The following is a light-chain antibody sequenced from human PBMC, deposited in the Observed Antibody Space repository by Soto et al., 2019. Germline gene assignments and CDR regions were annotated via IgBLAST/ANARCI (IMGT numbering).Light chain of an antibody. Sequence: QSVLTQPASVSGSPGQSIAISCTGVRTDVADGYDYVSWYQQHPGQAPRLIIYDVSNRPSGVSERFSGSKSGNTASLTISGLKAEDEAEYYGTSYTSSTLFYVCGTGTKVSV. CDR2: DVS. J-gene: IGLJ1*01. CDR1: RTDVADGYDY. V-gene: IGLV2-14*03. CDR3: TSYTSSTLFYV.